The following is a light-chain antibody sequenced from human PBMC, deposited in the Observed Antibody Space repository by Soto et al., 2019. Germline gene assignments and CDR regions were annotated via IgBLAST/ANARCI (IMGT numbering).Light chain of an antibody. J-gene: IGKJ1*01. V-gene: IGKV1-12*01. CDR1: QDVGSW. CDR3: QQANSFPWT. CDR2: SAS. Sequence: DIPMTQSPSSVSASVGDGVTFTCRASQDVGSWLAWYQQKPGKAPRLLIYSASNLQSGVPSRFSGSGSGTDFTLTISSLQPEDFATYFCQQANSFPWTFGQGTKVEI.